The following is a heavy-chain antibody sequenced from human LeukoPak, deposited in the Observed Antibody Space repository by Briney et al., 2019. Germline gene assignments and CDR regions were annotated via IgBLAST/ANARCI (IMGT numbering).Heavy chain of an antibody. J-gene: IGHJ4*02. V-gene: IGHV4-34*01. Sequence: GSLRLSCAASGFTFNTYWMSWVREAPGKGLEWLGEISHTGNTHYNPSLKSRVTVSVDISADMSTTRVSLNLKSVTAADMAIYYCARGPGHSFKYWGQGTRVTVSS. CDR3: ARGPGHSFKY. CDR1: GFTFNTYW. CDR2: ISHTGNT. D-gene: IGHD1-1*01.